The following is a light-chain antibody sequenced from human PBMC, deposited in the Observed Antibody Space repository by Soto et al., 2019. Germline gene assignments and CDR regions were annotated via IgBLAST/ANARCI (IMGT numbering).Light chain of an antibody. V-gene: IGKV3-15*01. J-gene: IGKJ5*01. CDR1: QSVSNN. CDR2: GAS. CDR3: QQYNNWPPLT. Sequence: EIVMTQSPATLSVSPGERATLSCRASQSVSNNLAWYQQKPGQATRLLIYGASTRAAGIPARFSGSGSGAEFTLTISSLQSEDFVVYYCQQYNNWPPLTFGQGTRLEIK.